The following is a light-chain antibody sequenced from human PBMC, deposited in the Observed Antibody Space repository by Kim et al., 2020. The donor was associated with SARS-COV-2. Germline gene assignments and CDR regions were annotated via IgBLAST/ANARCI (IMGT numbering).Light chain of an antibody. J-gene: IGLJ3*02. CDR1: NIGSKS. CDR3: QVWDSSSDQV. CDR2: YDS. V-gene: IGLV3-21*04. Sequence: APGKTARITCGGNNIGSKSVHWYQRKPGQAPVLVIYYDSDRPSGIPERFSGSNSGNTATLTISRVEAGDEADYYCQVWDSSSDQVFGGGTQLTV.